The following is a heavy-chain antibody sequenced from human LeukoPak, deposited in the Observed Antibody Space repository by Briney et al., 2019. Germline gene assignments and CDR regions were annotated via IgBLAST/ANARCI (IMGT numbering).Heavy chain of an antibody. CDR3: TKRPSTDGYNS. D-gene: IGHD5-24*01. CDR1: GFTFSTYA. CDR2: ISGSGDNT. J-gene: IGHJ4*02. Sequence: GGSLRLSCAVSGFTFSTYAMSWVRQAPGKGLEWVSVISGSGDNTYYADSVKGRFTISRDNYKNTLYLQMNSLRAEDTALYYCTKRPSTDGYNSWGQGTLVTVSS. V-gene: IGHV3-23*01.